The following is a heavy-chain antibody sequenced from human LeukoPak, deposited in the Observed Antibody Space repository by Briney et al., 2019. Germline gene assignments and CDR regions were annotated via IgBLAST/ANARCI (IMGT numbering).Heavy chain of an antibody. V-gene: IGHV4-59*01. CDR1: GVSISSYY. Sequence: PSETLSLTCIVSGVSISSYYWSWIRQPPGKGLEWIGYIYYSGSTNYNPSLKSRVTISVETSKNQFSLKLSSVTAADTAVYYCARVTGYMIEDYFDYWGQGTLVTVSS. CDR2: IYYSGST. CDR3: ARVTGYMIEDYFDY. D-gene: IGHD3-22*01. J-gene: IGHJ4*02.